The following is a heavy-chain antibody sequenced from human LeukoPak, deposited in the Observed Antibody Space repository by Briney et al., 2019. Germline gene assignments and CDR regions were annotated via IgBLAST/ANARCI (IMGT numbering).Heavy chain of an antibody. Sequence: SETLSLTCTVSGGSISSGGYYWSWIRQHPGKGLEWIGYIYYSGSTYYNPSLKSRVTISVDTSKNQFSLKLSSVAAADTAVYYCAGSSLILFDYWGQGTLVTVSS. V-gene: IGHV4-31*03. CDR2: IYYSGST. CDR1: GGSISSGGYY. CDR3: AGSSLILFDY. D-gene: IGHD2/OR15-2a*01. J-gene: IGHJ4*02.